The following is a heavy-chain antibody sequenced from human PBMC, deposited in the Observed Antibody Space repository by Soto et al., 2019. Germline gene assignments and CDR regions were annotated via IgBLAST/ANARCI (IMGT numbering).Heavy chain of an antibody. Sequence: KTSETLSLTCTVSGGSISSSSYYWGWIRQPPGKGLEWIGSIYYSGSTYYNPSLKSRVTISVDTSKNQFSLKLSSVTAADTAVYYCARVAAAGRYYYYGMDVWGQGTKVTVYS. CDR3: ARVAAAGRYYYYGMDV. CDR2: IYYSGST. CDR1: GGSISSSSYY. D-gene: IGHD6-13*01. V-gene: IGHV4-39*01. J-gene: IGHJ6*02.